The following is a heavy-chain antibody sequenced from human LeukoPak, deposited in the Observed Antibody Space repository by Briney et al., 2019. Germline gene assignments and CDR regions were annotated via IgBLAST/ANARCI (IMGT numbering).Heavy chain of an antibody. D-gene: IGHD2-2*02. V-gene: IGHV3-7*01. Sequence: GGSLRLSCAASGFTFSSYWMSWVRQAPGKGLEWVANLKQDGSEKYYVDSVKGRFTISRDNAKNSLYLQMNSLRAEDTAVYYCARVVVVPAAINYYYYMDVWGKGTTVTVSS. J-gene: IGHJ6*03. CDR1: GFTFSSYW. CDR2: LKQDGSEK. CDR3: ARVVVVPAAINYYYYMDV.